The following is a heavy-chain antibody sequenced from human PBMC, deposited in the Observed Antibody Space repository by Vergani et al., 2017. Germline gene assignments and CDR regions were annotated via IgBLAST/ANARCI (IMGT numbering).Heavy chain of an antibody. CDR1: GGSITSGSFY. Sequence: QVQLHESGPGLVKPSQTLSLTCTVSGGSITSGSFYWSWIRQPAGKGLEWIGRIHSSGTTNYNPSLKSRVTLSVDTSKNQLSLRMTSVTAADTAVYDCARESWTSELRGVYWFDTWGQGTLVSVSS. V-gene: IGHV4-61*02. J-gene: IGHJ5*02. D-gene: IGHD3-10*01. CDR3: ARESWTSELRGVYWFDT. CDR2: IHSSGTT.